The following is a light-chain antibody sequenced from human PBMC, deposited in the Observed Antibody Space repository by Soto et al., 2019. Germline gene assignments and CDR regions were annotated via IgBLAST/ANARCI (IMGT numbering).Light chain of an antibody. V-gene: IGKV3-15*01. J-gene: IGKJ5*01. Sequence: EIVMTQSPSTLSVSPGERATLSCRASQSVSTKLAWYQQKPGQAPRLLIYGAYTRATGIPARFSGSGSGTDFTLTIGSLQSEDSAVYYCQHYNNWPPAITFGQGTRLEIK. CDR1: QSVSTK. CDR3: QHYNNWPPAIT. CDR2: GAY.